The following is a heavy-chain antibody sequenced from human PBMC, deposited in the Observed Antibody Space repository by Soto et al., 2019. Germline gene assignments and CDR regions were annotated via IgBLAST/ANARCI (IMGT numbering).Heavy chain of an antibody. J-gene: IGHJ4*02. Sequence: PGGSLRLSCTASGFTFGDYAMSWVRQAPGKGLEWVGFIRSKAYGGTTEYAASVKGRFTISRDDSKSIAYLQMNSLKTEDTAVYYCTRDSFQHDILTGHQWYYFDYWGQGTLVTVSS. CDR3: TRDSFQHDILTGHQWYYFDY. D-gene: IGHD3-9*01. V-gene: IGHV3-49*04. CDR2: IRSKAYGGTT. CDR1: GFTFGDYA.